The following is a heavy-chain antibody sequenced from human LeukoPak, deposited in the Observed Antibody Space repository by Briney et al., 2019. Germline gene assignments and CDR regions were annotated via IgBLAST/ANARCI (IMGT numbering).Heavy chain of an antibody. Sequence: GGSLRLSCAASGFTFSNAWMSWVRQAPGKGLEWVGRIKSKTYGGTTDYAAPVKGRFTISRDDSKNTLYLQMNSLKTEDTAVYYCTTVYEYSSSWWGQGTLVTVSS. V-gene: IGHV3-15*01. CDR3: TTVYEYSSSW. CDR2: IKSKTYGGTT. CDR1: GFTFSNAW. D-gene: IGHD6-13*01. J-gene: IGHJ4*02.